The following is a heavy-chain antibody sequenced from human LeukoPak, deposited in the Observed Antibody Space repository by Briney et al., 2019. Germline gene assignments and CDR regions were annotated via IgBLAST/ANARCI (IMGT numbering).Heavy chain of an antibody. D-gene: IGHD3-22*01. Sequence: PSETLSLTCTVSEDSIRTNTYYWGWIRQPPGKGLEWIGSIYYSGSTYYNLSLKSRVTISVDTSKKQFSLKLSSVTAADTAVYYCARLSPFGYYDSSGYPFDYWGQGTLVTVSS. J-gene: IGHJ4*02. V-gene: IGHV4-39*01. CDR2: IYYSGST. CDR1: EDSIRTNTYY. CDR3: ARLSPFGYYDSSGYPFDY.